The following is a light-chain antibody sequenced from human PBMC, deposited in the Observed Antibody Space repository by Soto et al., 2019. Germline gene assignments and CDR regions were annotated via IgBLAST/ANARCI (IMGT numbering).Light chain of an antibody. CDR2: EVS. Sequence: QSVLTQPASVSGSPGQSITISCTGTSSDVGSYNYVSWYQHHPGKAPKLMISEVSNRPSGISNRFSGSKSVNTASLTISGLQAEDEADYYCSSYAGPSTPIYVFGTGTKVTVL. CDR3: SSYAGPSTPIYV. CDR1: SSDVGSYNY. J-gene: IGLJ1*01. V-gene: IGLV2-14*01.